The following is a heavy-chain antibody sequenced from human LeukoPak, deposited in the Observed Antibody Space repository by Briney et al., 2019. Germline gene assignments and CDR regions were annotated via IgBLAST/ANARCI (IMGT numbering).Heavy chain of an antibody. CDR3: ARDFGPCYYDSSGSAIYYYGMDV. Sequence: ASVKVSCKASGYTFTSYGISWVRQAPGQGLEWMGWISAYNGNTNYAQKLQGRVTMTTDTSTSTAYMELRSLRSDDTAVYYCARDFGPCYYDSSGSAIYYYGMDVWGQGTTVTVSS. D-gene: IGHD3-22*01. V-gene: IGHV1-18*01. J-gene: IGHJ6*02. CDR1: GYTFTSYG. CDR2: ISAYNGNT.